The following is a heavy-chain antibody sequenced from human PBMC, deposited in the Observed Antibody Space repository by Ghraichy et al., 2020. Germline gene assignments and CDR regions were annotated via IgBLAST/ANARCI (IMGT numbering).Heavy chain of an antibody. Sequence: SVKVSCKASGGTFSSYAISWVRQAPGQGLEWMGGIIPIFGTANYAQKFQGRVTITADKSTSTAYMELSSLRSEDTAVYYCARALYSGSYSPPSYYYYMDVWGKGTTVTVSS. CDR3: ARALYSGSYSPPSYYYYMDV. V-gene: IGHV1-69*06. CDR1: GGTFSSYA. D-gene: IGHD1-26*01. CDR2: IIPIFGTA. J-gene: IGHJ6*03.